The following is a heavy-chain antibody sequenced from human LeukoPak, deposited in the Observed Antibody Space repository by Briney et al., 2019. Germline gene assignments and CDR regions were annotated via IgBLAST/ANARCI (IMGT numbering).Heavy chain of an antibody. Sequence: GGSLRLSCAASGFTFSSYGMHWVRQAPGKGLEWVAVISYDGNNKYYADSVKGRFTISRDNSKNTLYLQMNSLRAEDSAVYYCARVGATMAYFDYWGQGTLVTVSP. CDR2: ISYDGNNK. CDR3: ARVGATMAYFDY. CDR1: GFTFSSYG. D-gene: IGHD1-26*01. V-gene: IGHV3-30*03. J-gene: IGHJ4*02.